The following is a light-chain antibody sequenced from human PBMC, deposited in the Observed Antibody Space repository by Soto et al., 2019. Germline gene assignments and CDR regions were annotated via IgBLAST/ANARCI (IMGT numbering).Light chain of an antibody. V-gene: IGKV3-20*01. CDR3: QHYVTSLTT. J-gene: IGKJ1*01. Sequence: EIVLTQSPGTLSLSPGERATLSCRASQSVSSSYLAWYQQKPGQAPRLLIYGASATATGIPARFSGSGSGTEFTLTISRLEPEDFAVYYCQHYVTSLTTFGQGTKVDIK. CDR2: GAS. CDR1: QSVSSSY.